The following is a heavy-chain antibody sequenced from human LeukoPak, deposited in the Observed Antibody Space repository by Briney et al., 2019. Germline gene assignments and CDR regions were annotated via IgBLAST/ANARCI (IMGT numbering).Heavy chain of an antibody. CDR3: AKDTTFFITMVRGVNLY. Sequence: PGGSLRLSCAASGXTFSSYAMSWVRQAPGKGLEWVSAISGSGGSTYYADSVKGRFTISRDNSKNTLYLQMNSLRAEDTAVYYCAKDTTFFITMVRGVNLYWGQGTLVTVSS. CDR2: ISGSGGST. V-gene: IGHV3-23*01. CDR1: GXTFSSYA. D-gene: IGHD3-10*01. J-gene: IGHJ4*02.